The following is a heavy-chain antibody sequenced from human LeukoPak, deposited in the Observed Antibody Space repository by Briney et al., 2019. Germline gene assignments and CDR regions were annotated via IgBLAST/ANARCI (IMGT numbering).Heavy chain of an antibody. Sequence: GGSLRLSCAASGFTFSTSWMHWVRQAPGKGLEWVSAISGSEGSTYYADSVKGRFTISRDNSKNTLYLQMNSLRAEDTAIYYCAKAGDYSYFDYWGQGTLVTVCS. CDR1: GFTFSTSW. CDR3: AKAGDYSYFDY. CDR2: ISGSEGST. D-gene: IGHD4-17*01. J-gene: IGHJ4*02. V-gene: IGHV3-23*01.